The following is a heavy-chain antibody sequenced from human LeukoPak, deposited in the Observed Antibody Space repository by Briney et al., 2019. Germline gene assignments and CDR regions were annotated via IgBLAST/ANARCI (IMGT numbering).Heavy chain of an antibody. Sequence: GGSLRLSCAASGFTFSSYAMSWVRQAPGKGLEWVSAISGSGGSTYYADSVKGRFTISRDNSKNTLYLQMNSLGAEDTAVYYCAGITMVRGVGNFDYWGQGTLVTVSS. CDR2: ISGSGGST. J-gene: IGHJ4*02. CDR1: GFTFSSYA. CDR3: AGITMVRGVGNFDY. V-gene: IGHV3-23*01. D-gene: IGHD3-10*01.